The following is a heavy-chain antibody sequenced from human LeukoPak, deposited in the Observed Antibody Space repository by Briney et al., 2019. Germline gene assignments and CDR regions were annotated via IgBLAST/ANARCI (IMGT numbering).Heavy chain of an antibody. Sequence: ASVKVSCKASGYTFTGYYMHWVRQAPGQGLEWMGWISAYNGNTNYAQKLQGRVTMTTDTSTSTAYMELRSLRSDDTAVYYCASYDFWSGYSLHWGQGTLVTVSS. V-gene: IGHV1-18*04. D-gene: IGHD3-3*01. CDR2: ISAYNGNT. J-gene: IGHJ4*02. CDR3: ASYDFWSGYSLH. CDR1: GYTFTGYY.